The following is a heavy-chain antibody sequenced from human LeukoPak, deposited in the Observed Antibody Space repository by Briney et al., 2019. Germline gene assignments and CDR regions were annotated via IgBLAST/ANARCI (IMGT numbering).Heavy chain of an antibody. V-gene: IGHV1-46*01. CDR1: GYTFTSYY. CDR3: ARVGYSYGYGPGSWFDP. CDR2: INPSGGST. D-gene: IGHD5-18*01. J-gene: IGHJ5*02. Sequence: ASVKVSCKASGYTFTSYYMHWVRQAPGQGLEWMGIINPSGGSTSYAQKFHGRVTMTRDTSTSTVYMELSSLRSEDTAVYYCARVGYSYGYGPGSWFDPWGQGTLVTVSS.